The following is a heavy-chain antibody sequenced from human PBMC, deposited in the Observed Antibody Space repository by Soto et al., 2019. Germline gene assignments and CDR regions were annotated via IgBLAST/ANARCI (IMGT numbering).Heavy chain of an antibody. CDR3: GLGAVIMVYSMGC. D-gene: IGHD2-8*01. CDR1: GYTFTSYD. J-gene: IGHJ4*02. Sequence: ASVKVSCKDSGYTFTSYDINWVRQATGQGLEWMGWMNPNSGNTGYAQKFQGRVTMTRNTSISTAYMELSSLRSEDTAVYYCGLGAVIMVYSMGCWGQGTLVTLAS. V-gene: IGHV1-8*01. CDR2: MNPNSGNT.